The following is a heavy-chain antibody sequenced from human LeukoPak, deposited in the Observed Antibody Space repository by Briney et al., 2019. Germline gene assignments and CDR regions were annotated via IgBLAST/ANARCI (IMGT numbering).Heavy chain of an antibody. J-gene: IGHJ3*02. V-gene: IGHV1-46*01. CDR3: ARAMVRGAFDI. CDR1: GYTFTGYY. CDR2: INPSGGST. D-gene: IGHD3-10*01. Sequence: GASVKVSCKASGYTFTGYYMHWVRQAPGQGLEWMGIINPSGGSTSYAQKFQGRVTMTRDTSTSTVYMELSSLRSEDTAVYYCARAMVRGAFDIWGQGTMVTVSS.